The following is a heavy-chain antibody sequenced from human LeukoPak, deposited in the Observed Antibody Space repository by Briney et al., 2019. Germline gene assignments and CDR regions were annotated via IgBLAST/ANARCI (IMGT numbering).Heavy chain of an antibody. CDR3: ARDQKSSSWYRDYYYGMDV. V-gene: IGHV3-48*02. J-gene: IGHJ6*02. D-gene: IGHD6-13*01. Sequence: GGSLRLSCAASGFTFSSYSMNWVRQAPGKGLEWVSYISSSSSTIYYADSVKGRFTISRDNAKNSLYLQMNSLRDEDTAVYYCARDQKSSSWYRDYYYGMDVWGQGTTVTVSS. CDR2: ISSSSSTI. CDR1: GFTFSSYS.